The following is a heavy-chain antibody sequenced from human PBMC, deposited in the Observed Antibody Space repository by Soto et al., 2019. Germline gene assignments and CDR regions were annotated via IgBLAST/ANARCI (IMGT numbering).Heavy chain of an antibody. CDR1: GGSFSGYY. CDR2: INHSGST. Sequence: QVQLQQWGAGLLKPSETLSLTCAVYGGSFSGYYWSWIRQPPGKGLEWIGEINHSGSTNYNPSLKRRVTISVDTSKNQFSLKLSSVTAVDTAVYYCARGHMQQLATHAEYFQHWGQGTLVTVSS. D-gene: IGHD6-13*01. J-gene: IGHJ1*01. CDR3: ARGHMQQLATHAEYFQH. V-gene: IGHV4-34*01.